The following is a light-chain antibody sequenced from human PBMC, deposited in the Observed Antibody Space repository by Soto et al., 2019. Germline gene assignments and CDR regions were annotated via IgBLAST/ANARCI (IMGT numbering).Light chain of an antibody. CDR3: QLSSSTPPT. J-gene: IGKJ2*01. CDR2: AAS. V-gene: IGKV1-39*01. CDR1: QSISSY. Sequence: DIQMTQSPSSLSASVGDRVTITCRASQSISSYLNWYQQKPGKAPKLLIYAASSLQSGVPSRFSGSGSGTAFTLPISSLQPEDFATYYCQLSSSTPPTFGPGTKLEIK.